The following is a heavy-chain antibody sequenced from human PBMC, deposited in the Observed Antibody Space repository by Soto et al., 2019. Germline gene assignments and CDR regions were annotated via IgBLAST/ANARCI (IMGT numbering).Heavy chain of an antibody. D-gene: IGHD2-15*01. CDR3: ATEPPSHRLGYRSGGSCYNSFDP. CDR1: GFTFSNAW. Sequence: GGSLRLSCAASGFTFSNAWMSWVRQAQRKGLEWVGRIKSKSDGGTTDYAAPGKGRFTISRDDSKNTLFLQMNSLTTEDAAVYYGATEPPSHRLGYRSGGSCYNSFDPWGQGTLVTVSS. J-gene: IGHJ5*02. V-gene: IGHV3-15*01. CDR2: IKSKSDGGTT.